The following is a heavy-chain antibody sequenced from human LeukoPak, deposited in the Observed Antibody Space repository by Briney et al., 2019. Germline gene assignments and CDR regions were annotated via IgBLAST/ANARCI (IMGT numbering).Heavy chain of an antibody. CDR1: GFTFSSYA. V-gene: IGHV3-30-3*01. Sequence: PGGSLRLSCAASGFTFSSYAMHWVRQAPGKGLEWVAVISYDGSNKYYADSVNGRFTISRDNSKNTLYLQMNSLRAEDTAVYYCTRPTYDFWSGYDSVYFDYWGQGTLVTVSS. CDR3: TRPTYDFWSGYDSVYFDY. D-gene: IGHD3-3*01. J-gene: IGHJ4*02. CDR2: ISYDGSNK.